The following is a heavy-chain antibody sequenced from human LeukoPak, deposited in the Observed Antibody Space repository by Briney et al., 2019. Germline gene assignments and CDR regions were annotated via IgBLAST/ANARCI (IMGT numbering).Heavy chain of an antibody. Sequence: SQTLSLTCAVSGDSVSSDSVAWAWIRQPPSRGLEWLGRTYYRSKWYNDYAVSVKSRITINPDTSKNQFSLQLNSVTPEDTAVYYCARQGDSSGYYYMSAFDIWGQGTMVTVSS. V-gene: IGHV6-1*01. J-gene: IGHJ3*02. CDR3: ARQGDSSGYYYMSAFDI. D-gene: IGHD3-22*01. CDR1: GDSVSSDSVA. CDR2: TYYRSKWYN.